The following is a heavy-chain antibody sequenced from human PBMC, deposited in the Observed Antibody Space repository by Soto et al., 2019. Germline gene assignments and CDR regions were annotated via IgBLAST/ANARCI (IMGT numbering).Heavy chain of an antibody. Sequence: PGGSLRLSCAVSGFRFSSYGMHWVRQAPGKGLEWVALISYDGSRQYYADSVKGRFTISRDNSKNTLYLQMNSLRAEDTAVYYCAKAGDYYDSSGYYWIDYWGQGTLVTVSS. D-gene: IGHD3-22*01. J-gene: IGHJ4*02. V-gene: IGHV3-30*18. CDR3: AKAGDYYDSSGYYWIDY. CDR1: GFRFSSYG. CDR2: ISYDGSRQ.